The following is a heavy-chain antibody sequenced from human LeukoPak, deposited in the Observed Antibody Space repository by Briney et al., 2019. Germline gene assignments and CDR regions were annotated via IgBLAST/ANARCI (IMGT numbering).Heavy chain of an antibody. CDR1: GFTFSSYA. V-gene: IGHV3-23*01. CDR2: ISVSGGST. J-gene: IGHJ4*02. Sequence: VGSLRLSCAASGFTFSSYAMSWVRHAPGKGLEWVSVISVSGGSTYYADSVKGRFTISRDNSKNALYVQMSSLRAEDTVVYYCTKSSSSSDISGYNDYWGQGTLVTVSS. CDR3: TKSSSSSDISGYNDY. D-gene: IGHD3-22*01.